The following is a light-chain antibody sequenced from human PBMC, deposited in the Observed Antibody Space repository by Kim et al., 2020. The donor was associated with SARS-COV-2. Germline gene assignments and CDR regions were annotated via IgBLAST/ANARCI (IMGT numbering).Light chain of an antibody. CDR3: NSRDSNDNVV. CDR2: GKN. Sequence: VALGQTVRITCQGDSRRSYYATWYQQKPGQAPILVIYGKNNRPSGIPERFSGSSSGNTASLNITGTQAGDEADYYCNSRDSNDNVVFGGGTQLTVL. V-gene: IGLV3-19*01. J-gene: IGLJ2*01. CDR1: SRRSYY.